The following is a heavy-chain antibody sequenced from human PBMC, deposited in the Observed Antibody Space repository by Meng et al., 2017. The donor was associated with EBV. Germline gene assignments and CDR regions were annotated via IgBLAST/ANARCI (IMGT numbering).Heavy chain of an antibody. CDR1: GFTFSSYS. Sequence: EVQLVWCGGGLVKPGGSLRLSCAASGFTFSSYSMNWVRQAPGKGLEWVSSISSSSSYIYYADSVKGRFTISRDNAKNSLYLQMNSLRAEDTAVYYCARNRGNGDYYFDYWGQGTLVTVSS. CDR2: ISSSSSYI. CDR3: ARNRGNGDYYFDY. V-gene: IGHV3-21*01. J-gene: IGHJ4*02. D-gene: IGHD4-17*01.